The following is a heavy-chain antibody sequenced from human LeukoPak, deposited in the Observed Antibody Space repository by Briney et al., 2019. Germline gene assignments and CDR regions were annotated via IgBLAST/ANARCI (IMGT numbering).Heavy chain of an antibody. CDR3: AKGVGIAGGGYSFDS. J-gene: IGHJ4*02. CDR2: ISYDGSNK. V-gene: IGHV3-30*18. CDR1: GFTFSSYG. D-gene: IGHD6-19*01. Sequence: GGSLRLSCAASGFTFSSYGMHWVRQAPGKGLEWVAVISYDGSNKYYADSVKGRFTISRDDSKNTLYLQMNSLRAEDTAVYYCAKGVGIAGGGYSFDSGGQGTRVTVSS.